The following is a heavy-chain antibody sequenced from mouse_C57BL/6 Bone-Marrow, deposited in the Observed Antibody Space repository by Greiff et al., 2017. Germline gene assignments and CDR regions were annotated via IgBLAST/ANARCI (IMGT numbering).Heavy chain of an antibody. Sequence: QVQLKQSGPGLVQPSQSLSITCTVSGFSLTSYGVHWVRQSPGKGLEWLGVIWSGGSTDYNAAFISRLSISKDNSKSQVFFKMNSLQADDTAIYYCASPQGSPAWFAYWGQGTLVTVSA. CDR1: GFSLTSYG. CDR2: IWSGGST. J-gene: IGHJ3*01. V-gene: IGHV2-2*01. D-gene: IGHD1-1*02. CDR3: ASPQGSPAWFAY.